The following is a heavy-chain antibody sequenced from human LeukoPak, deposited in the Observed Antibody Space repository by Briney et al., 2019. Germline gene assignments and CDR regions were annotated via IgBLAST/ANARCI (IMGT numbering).Heavy chain of an antibody. J-gene: IGHJ2*01. CDR1: GGSISSYY. V-gene: IGHV4-4*07. D-gene: IGHD4-17*01. Sequence: SETLSLTCTVSGGSISSYYWSWIRQPAGKGLEWIGRIYINGDTDYNPSLKGRVTMSVDTSKNQFSLNLSSVTAADTAVFYCARSYYGDYLGYFDLWGRGTLVTVSS. CDR2: IYINGDT. CDR3: ARSYYGDYLGYFDL.